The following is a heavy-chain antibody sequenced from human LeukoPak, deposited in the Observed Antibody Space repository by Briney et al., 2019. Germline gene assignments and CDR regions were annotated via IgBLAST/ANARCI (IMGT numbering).Heavy chain of an antibody. V-gene: IGHV3-7*03. D-gene: IGHD4-23*01. CDR1: GFSFSSYW. J-gene: IGHJ4*02. CDR3: ARAGGGYFDY. Sequence: AGGSLRLSCAVSGFSFSSYWMSWVHQAPGMGLGLVANIKEDGSETYYVDSVKGRFTISRDNARNSVYLQMNRLRAGDTAVYYCARAGGGYFDYWGQGTLVTVSS. CDR2: IKEDGSET.